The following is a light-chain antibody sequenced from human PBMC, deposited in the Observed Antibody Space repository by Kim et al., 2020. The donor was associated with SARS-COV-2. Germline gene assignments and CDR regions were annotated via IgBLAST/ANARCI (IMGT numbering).Light chain of an antibody. V-gene: IGKV3-20*01. J-gene: IGKJ4*01. CDR3: QQYGTSPPLA. Sequence: EIVLTQSPGTLSLSPGERATLSCRASQSVSNSYLAWYQQKPGQAPRLVIYGASNRATGIPERFSGSGSGTDFTLTISRLEPDDFAVYYCQQYGTSPPLAFGGGTKVDIK. CDR2: GAS. CDR1: QSVSNSY.